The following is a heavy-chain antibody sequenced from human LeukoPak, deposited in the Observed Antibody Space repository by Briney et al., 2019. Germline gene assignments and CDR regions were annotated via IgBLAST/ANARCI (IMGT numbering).Heavy chain of an antibody. Sequence: GASVKVSCKASGYTFTGYYMHWVRQAPGHGLEWMGRVNPNSGGTNYAQKFQGRVTMTRDTSISTAYMELSRLRSDDTAVYYCARDTRTDAIVTTGNYWGQGTLVTVSS. J-gene: IGHJ4*02. V-gene: IGHV1-2*06. D-gene: IGHD4-17*01. CDR3: ARDTRTDAIVTTGNY. CDR1: GYTFTGYY. CDR2: VNPNSGGT.